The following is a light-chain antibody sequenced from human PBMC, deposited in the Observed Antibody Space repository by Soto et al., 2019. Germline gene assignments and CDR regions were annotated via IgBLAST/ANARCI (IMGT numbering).Light chain of an antibody. CDR2: DVS. V-gene: IGLV2-14*01. CDR1: SSDVGGYNY. J-gene: IGLJ1*01. Sequence: QSVLTQPASVSGSPGQSITISCTGTSSDVGGYNYVSWYQQHPGKAPKLMIYDVSNRHSGVSNRFSGSKSGNTASLTISGLQAEDEADYYCSSYTSSSTLLYVFGTGTKLTVL. CDR3: SSYTSSSTLLYV.